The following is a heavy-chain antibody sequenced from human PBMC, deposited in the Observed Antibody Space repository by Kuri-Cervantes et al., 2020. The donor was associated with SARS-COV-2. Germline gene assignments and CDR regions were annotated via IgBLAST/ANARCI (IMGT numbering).Heavy chain of an antibody. Sequence: ASVKVSCKASGDSITSCDINWGRQATGQGLEWMGWMNPNSGNTGYAQKFQGRVTMTRNTSISTAYKELSSLRTADTAVYYCARGVTYYDFCCGYYIRRSLNYYYYYYMDVWGKGTTVTVSS. J-gene: IGHJ6*03. D-gene: IGHD3-3*01. V-gene: IGHV1-8*02. CDR2: MNPNSGNT. CDR3: ARGVTYYDFCCGYYIRRSLNYYYYYYMDV. CDR1: GDSITSCD.